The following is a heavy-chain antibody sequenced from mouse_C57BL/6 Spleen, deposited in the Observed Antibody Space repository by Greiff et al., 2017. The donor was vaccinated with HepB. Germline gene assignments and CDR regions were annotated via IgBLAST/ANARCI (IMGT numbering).Heavy chain of an antibody. D-gene: IGHD2-3*01. CDR1: GYTFPSYG. V-gene: IGHV1-81*01. J-gene: IGHJ3*01. CDR2: IYPRSGNT. Sequence: LVESGAELARPGASLKLSCKASGYTFPSYGISWVKQRTGQGLEWIGEIYPRSGNTYYNEKFKGKATLTADKSSSTAYMELRSLTSEDSAVYYCEREGYDCYSGAYWGQGTPVTVS. CDR3: EREGYDCYSGAY.